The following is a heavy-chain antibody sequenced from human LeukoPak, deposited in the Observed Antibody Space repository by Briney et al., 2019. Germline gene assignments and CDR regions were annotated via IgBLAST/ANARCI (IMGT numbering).Heavy chain of an antibody. CDR2: IYYSGIT. V-gene: IGHV4-39*07. J-gene: IGHJ5*02. CDR3: ARALGFCSDGRCYGAGDWFDP. D-gene: IGHD2-15*01. CDR1: GGSINNNNYY. Sequence: SETLSLTCTVSGGSINNNNYYWGWIRQPPGKGLEWIGSIYYSGITYYNPSLKSRVTISVDTSKNQFSLKLSAVTAADTAVYYCARALGFCSDGRCYGAGDWFDPWGQGTLVTVSS.